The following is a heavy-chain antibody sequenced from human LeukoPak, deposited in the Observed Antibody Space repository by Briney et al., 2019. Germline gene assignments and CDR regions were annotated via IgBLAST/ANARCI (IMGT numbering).Heavy chain of an antibody. CDR3: AKCDGYGIAAAADAFDI. CDR2: INSDGSRT. Sequence: GGSLRLSCAASGFTFSNYWMNWVRQGPGKGLVWVSRINSDGSRTSYADSVMGRFTISRDNAKNTLYLQMNSLRAEDTAVYYCAKCDGYGIAAAADAFDIWGQGTMVTVSS. J-gene: IGHJ3*02. V-gene: IGHV3-74*01. CDR1: GFTFSNYW. D-gene: IGHD6-13*01.